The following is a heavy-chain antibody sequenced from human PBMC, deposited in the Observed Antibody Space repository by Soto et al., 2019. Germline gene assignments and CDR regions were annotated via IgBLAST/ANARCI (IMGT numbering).Heavy chain of an antibody. V-gene: IGHV3-21*01. D-gene: IGHD2-15*01. CDR3: ARDRVLGILLARHPSYGMDV. CDR1: GFTFSSYS. Sequence: GGSLRLSCAASGFTFSSYSMNWVRQAPGKGLEWVSSISSSSSYIYYADSVKGRFAISRDNAKNSLYLQMNSLRAEDTAVYYCARDRVLGILLARHPSYGMDVWGQGTTVTVSS. J-gene: IGHJ6*02. CDR2: ISSSSSYI.